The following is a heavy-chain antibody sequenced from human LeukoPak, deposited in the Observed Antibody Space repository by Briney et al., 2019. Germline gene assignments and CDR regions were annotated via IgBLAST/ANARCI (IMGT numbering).Heavy chain of an antibody. Sequence: ASVTVSCKASGYTFTSYDINWVRQATGKGLEWMGWMNPNSGNTGYAQKFQGRVTMTRNTSISTAYMELSSLRSEDTAVYYCAREAPGGLGAFDIWGQGTMVTVSS. CDR1: GYTFTSYD. CDR2: MNPNSGNT. CDR3: AREAPGGLGAFDI. D-gene: IGHD2-8*02. V-gene: IGHV1-8*01. J-gene: IGHJ3*02.